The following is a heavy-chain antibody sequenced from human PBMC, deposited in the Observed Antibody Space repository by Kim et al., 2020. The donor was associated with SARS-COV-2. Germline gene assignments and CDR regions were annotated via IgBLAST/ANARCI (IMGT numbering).Heavy chain of an antibody. D-gene: IGHD6-19*01. Sequence: GGSLRLSCAASGFTFGDYAMHWVRQAPGKGLEWVSGISWNSGSIGYADSVKGRFTISRDNAKNSLYLQMNSLRAEDTALYYCAKAPGAAGPEEGYYFDYWGQGTLVTVSS. V-gene: IGHV3-9*01. CDR3: AKAPGAAGPEEGYYFDY. CDR1: GFTFGDYA. CDR2: ISWNSGSI. J-gene: IGHJ4*02.